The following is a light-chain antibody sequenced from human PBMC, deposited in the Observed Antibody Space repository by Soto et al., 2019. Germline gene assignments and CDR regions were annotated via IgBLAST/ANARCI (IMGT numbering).Light chain of an antibody. Sequence: EIVLTQSPGTLSLSPGKRATLSCRASQSVSSNYLAWYRRKPGQAPRLLIYGASNRATDIPGRFSGSGSGTDFTLTITRLEPEDFAVYYCQQYGSSPPTFGPGTRVEIK. CDR1: QSVSSNY. V-gene: IGKV3-20*01. CDR2: GAS. J-gene: IGKJ1*01. CDR3: QQYGSSPPT.